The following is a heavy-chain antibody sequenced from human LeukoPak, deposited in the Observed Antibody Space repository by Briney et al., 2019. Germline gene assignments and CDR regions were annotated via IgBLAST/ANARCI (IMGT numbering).Heavy chain of an antibody. CDR3: ARDPSDVNALDL. CDR2: VNPSVGST. J-gene: IGHJ3*01. CDR1: GYTFTTYY. D-gene: IGHD2-2*01. Sequence: ASVKVSCKASGYTFTTYYMHWVRQAPGQGLGWMGIVNPSVGSTTYAQGFQGRVTMSSDTSTSTLYMELSSLRSEDTAVYYCARDPSDVNALDLWGQGTMVTVSS. V-gene: IGHV1-46*01.